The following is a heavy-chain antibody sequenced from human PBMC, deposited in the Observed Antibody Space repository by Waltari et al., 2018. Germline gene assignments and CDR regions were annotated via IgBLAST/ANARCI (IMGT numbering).Heavy chain of an antibody. Sequence: QVQLVQSGAEVRPPGSSVKVSCKDSGGPLTSLCTTWVRPAPGQGLEWVGGIIPIFGTANYAQRFQDRVTMTSDVSTSTAYMEMRSLRSDDTAVYYCARDVIRAHDDGIYVARGWFDLWGQGTLVTVSS. CDR3: ARDVIRAHDDGIYVARGWFDL. CDR2: IIPIFGTA. V-gene: IGHV1-69*13. D-gene: IGHD4-17*01. J-gene: IGHJ5*02. CDR1: GGPLTSLC.